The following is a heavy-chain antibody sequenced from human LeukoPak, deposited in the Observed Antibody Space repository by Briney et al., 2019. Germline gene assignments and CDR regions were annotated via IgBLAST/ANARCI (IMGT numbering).Heavy chain of an antibody. CDR3: ARGHIAAAAYFDY. CDR1: GFTFSTYS. CDR2: ISSSSSYI. D-gene: IGHD6-13*01. J-gene: IGHJ4*02. V-gene: IGHV3-21*01. Sequence: GGSLRLSCAASGFTFSTYSMNWVRQAPGKGLEWVSSISSSSSYIYYADSVKGRFTISRDNAKTSLYLQMNSLRAEDTAVYYCARGHIAAAAYFDYWGQGTLVTASS.